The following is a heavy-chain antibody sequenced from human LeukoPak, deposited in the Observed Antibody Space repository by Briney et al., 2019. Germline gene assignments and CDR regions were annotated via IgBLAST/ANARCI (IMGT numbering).Heavy chain of an antibody. V-gene: IGHV3-7*01. J-gene: IGHJ4*02. CDR2: IKQGGSEK. D-gene: IGHD5-24*01. CDR3: AIDLDGYTSYFDY. CDR1: GFTFSSYW. Sequence: GGSLRLSCAASGFTFSSYWMSWVRQAPGKGLEWVANIKQGGSEKYYVDSVKGRFTISRDNAKNSLYLQMNSLRAEDTAVYYCAIDLDGYTSYFDYWGQGTLVTVSS.